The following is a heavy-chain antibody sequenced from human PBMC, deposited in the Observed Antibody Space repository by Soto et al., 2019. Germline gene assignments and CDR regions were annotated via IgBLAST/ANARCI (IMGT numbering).Heavy chain of an antibody. V-gene: IGHV3-11*06. CDR1: GFTFSDYY. CDR2: ISSSSSYT. Sequence: QVQLVESGGGLVKPGGSLRLSCAGSGFTFSDYYMSWIRQAPGKGLEWVSYISSSSSYTNYADSVKGRFTISRDNAKNSLYLQVNSLRAEDTAVYYCAGDIGVLGYCSGGSCPADWGQGTLVTVSS. J-gene: IGHJ4*02. CDR3: AGDIGVLGYCSGGSCPAD. D-gene: IGHD2-15*01.